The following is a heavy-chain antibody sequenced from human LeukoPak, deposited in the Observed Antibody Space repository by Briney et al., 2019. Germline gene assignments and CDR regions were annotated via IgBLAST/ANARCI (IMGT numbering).Heavy chain of an antibody. Sequence: SETLSLTCAVYGGSFSGYFWSWIRQPPGKGLEWIGYIYYSGSTNYNPSLKSRVTISVDTSKNQFSLKLSSVTAADTAVYYCARDGWKSWFDPWGQGTLVTVSS. D-gene: IGHD1-1*01. CDR3: ARDGWKSWFDP. CDR1: GGSFSGYF. J-gene: IGHJ5*02. CDR2: IYYSGST. V-gene: IGHV4-59*01.